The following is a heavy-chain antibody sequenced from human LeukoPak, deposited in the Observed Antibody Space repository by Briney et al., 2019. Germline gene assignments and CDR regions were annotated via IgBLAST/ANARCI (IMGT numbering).Heavy chain of an antibody. J-gene: IGHJ6*02. D-gene: IGHD3-16*01. Sequence: GGSLRLSCAASGFTFSNYAMSWVRQAPGKGLEWVSVISGSGATTDYADSVMGRFTISRDNSKNTLYLQLDSLRAEDTAVYFCAKGLWGAYYYGTDVWGQGTTVTVSS. CDR2: ISGSGATT. CDR3: AKGLWGAYYYGTDV. V-gene: IGHV3-23*01. CDR1: GFTFSNYA.